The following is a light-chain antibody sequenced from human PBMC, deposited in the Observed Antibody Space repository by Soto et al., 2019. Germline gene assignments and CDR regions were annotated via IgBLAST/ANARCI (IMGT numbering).Light chain of an antibody. Sequence: QSVLTQPPSASGTPGQRVSISGSGISSNIGSETVNWYQQFPGTAPKLLIYSSNQRPSGVPDRFSGSKSGTSAFLDISGLQSEDEAEYYCAAWDDSLNAGVFGTGTKLTVL. J-gene: IGLJ1*01. CDR2: SSN. CDR1: SSNIGSET. V-gene: IGLV1-44*01. CDR3: AAWDDSLNAGV.